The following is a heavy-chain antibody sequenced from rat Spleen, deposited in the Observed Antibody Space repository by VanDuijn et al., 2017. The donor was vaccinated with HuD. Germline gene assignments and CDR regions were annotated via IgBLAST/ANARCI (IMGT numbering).Heavy chain of an antibody. CDR3: ARAGYLRDWFFDF. J-gene: IGHJ1*01. CDR1: GFTFSDYN. V-gene: IGHV5-7*01. Sequence: EVQLVESGGGLVQSGRSLKLSCAASGFTFSDYNMAWVRQAPKKGLEWVATIIYDGSSTYYRDSVKGRFTISRDNAKSTLYLQMDSLRSEDTATYYCARAGYLRDWFFDFWGPGTMVTVSS. CDR2: IIYDGSST. D-gene: IGHD2-2*01.